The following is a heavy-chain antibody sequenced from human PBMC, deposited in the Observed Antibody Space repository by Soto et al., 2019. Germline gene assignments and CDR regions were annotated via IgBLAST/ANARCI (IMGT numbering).Heavy chain of an antibody. CDR3: ASCSSVRCLSAFDI. Sequence: QVQLQQSGPGLVEPSGTLSLACAVSGASISDHYWWSWIRQPPGQGLEWIGEIYHTGTSYQNPSLRSRVTISVDKSKNEVSLRLTSLTAADTAVYYCASCSSVRCLSAFDIWGQGTMVTISS. V-gene: IGHV4-4*02. J-gene: IGHJ3*02. CDR2: IYHTGTS. D-gene: IGHD2-2*01. CDR1: GASISDHYW.